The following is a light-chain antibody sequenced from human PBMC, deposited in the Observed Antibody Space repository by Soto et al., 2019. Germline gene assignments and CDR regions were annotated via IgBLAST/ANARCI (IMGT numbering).Light chain of an antibody. CDR1: QDISNS. J-gene: IGKJ4*01. Sequence: AIRMTQSPSSFSASTGDRVTITCRASQDISNSLAWYQQKPGKAPKFLIYAASTLQSGVPSRFSGSGYGTDFTLTISSLQPEDFATYYCQQANSFPLPFGGGTKVDIK. CDR3: QQANSFPLP. CDR2: AAS. V-gene: IGKV1-8*01.